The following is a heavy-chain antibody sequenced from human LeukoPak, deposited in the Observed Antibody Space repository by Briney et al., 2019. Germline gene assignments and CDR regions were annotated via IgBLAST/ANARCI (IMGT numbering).Heavy chain of an antibody. CDR1: GGSISSGGYY. CDR2: IYYSGSA. D-gene: IGHD5-12*01. J-gene: IGHJ4*02. CDR3: ARSKLRGYSGYDPFDY. V-gene: IGHV4-31*03. Sequence: SETLSLTCTVSGGSISSGGYYWSWIRQHPGKGLEWIGYIYYSGSAYHNPSLKSRVTISVDTSKNQFSLKLSSVTAADTAVYYCARSKLRGYSGYDPFDYWGQGTLVTVSS.